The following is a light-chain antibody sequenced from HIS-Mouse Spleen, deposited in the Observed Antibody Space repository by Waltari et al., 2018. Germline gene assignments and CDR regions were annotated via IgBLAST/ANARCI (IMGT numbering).Light chain of an antibody. CDR2: EGS. Sequence: QSALTQPASVSGSPGQSITISCTGTSSDVGRYNPLSWYQQHPGKAPKLMIYEGSKRPSGVSNRFSGSKSGNTASLTISGLQAEDEADYYCCSYAGSSTFVFGGGTKLTVL. J-gene: IGLJ2*01. CDR3: CSYAGSSTFV. V-gene: IGLV2-23*03. CDR1: SSDVGRYNP.